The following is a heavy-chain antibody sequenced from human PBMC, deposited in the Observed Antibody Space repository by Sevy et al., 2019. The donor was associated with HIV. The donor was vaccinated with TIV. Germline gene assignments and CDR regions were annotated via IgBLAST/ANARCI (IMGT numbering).Heavy chain of an antibody. J-gene: IGHJ6*02. Sequence: GGSLRLSCAASGFTFSSYWMSWVRQAPGKGLEWVANIKQDGSEKYYVDSVKGRFTISRDNAKNSLYLQMNSLRVEDTAVYYCARDLGCSSTSCRDGYGMDVWGQGTTVTVSS. CDR1: GFTFSSYW. CDR3: ARDLGCSSTSCRDGYGMDV. V-gene: IGHV3-7*03. D-gene: IGHD2-2*01. CDR2: IKQDGSEK.